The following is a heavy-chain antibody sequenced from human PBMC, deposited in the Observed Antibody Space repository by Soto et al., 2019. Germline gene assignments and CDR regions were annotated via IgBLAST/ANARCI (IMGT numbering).Heavy chain of an antibody. V-gene: IGHV1-69*01. Sequence: QVHLMQSGAEIKKPGSSVKVSCKTSGDNFKKNVFTWVRQAPGQGLEWMGGTIPALGKTHYIQKFQGRVTITVDETTRTVYMELRNLTSEDTAIYYCARGPFRPSAMDVWGQGTTVTVSS. CDR2: TIPALGKT. D-gene: IGHD3-10*01. CDR3: ARGPFRPSAMDV. J-gene: IGHJ6*02. CDR1: GDNFKKNV.